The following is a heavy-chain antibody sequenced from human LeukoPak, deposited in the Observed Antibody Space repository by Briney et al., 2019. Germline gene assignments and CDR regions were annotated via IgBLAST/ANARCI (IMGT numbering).Heavy chain of an antibody. V-gene: IGHV4-59*08. Sequence: NTSEPLSVTCTVSGGAMTRKYLNWMPQFPGKALEWIGYIDYTGGTNYNPSLKSRVIISGDTSKTEFSLKMSTVTAADTAVYYCARHGGGPNVDYWGQGTLVTVSS. CDR1: GGAMTRKY. D-gene: IGHD3-16*01. CDR2: IDYTGGT. J-gene: IGHJ4*02. CDR3: ARHGGGPNVDY.